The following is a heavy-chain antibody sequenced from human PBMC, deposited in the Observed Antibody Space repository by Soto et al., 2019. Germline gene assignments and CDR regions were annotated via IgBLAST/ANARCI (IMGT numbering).Heavy chain of an antibody. V-gene: IGHV1-69*12. Sequence: QVQLVQSGAEVKKPGSSVKVSCKASGGTFSSYAISWVRQAPGQGLEWMGGIIPIFGTADYAQKFQGRVTITADESTSTAYMEPSSLRSEDTALYYCASVLVGATYYYGMDVWGQWTTVTVSS. J-gene: IGHJ6*02. D-gene: IGHD1-26*01. CDR2: IIPIFGTA. CDR1: GGTFSSYA. CDR3: ASVLVGATYYYGMDV.